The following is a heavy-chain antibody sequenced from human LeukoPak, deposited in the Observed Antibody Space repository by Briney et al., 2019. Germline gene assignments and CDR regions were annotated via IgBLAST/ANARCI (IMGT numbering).Heavy chain of an antibody. Sequence: GGSLRLSCAASGFTFSNYFMSWVRQPPGKGLEWVSTITGSGGTTYYADSMKGRFTISRDNSKNTLYLHMNSLRAEDTAVYYCANTDYYDTSALDYWGQGTLVTVSS. J-gene: IGHJ4*02. D-gene: IGHD3-22*01. V-gene: IGHV3-23*01. CDR1: GFTFSNYF. CDR2: ITGSGGTT. CDR3: ANTDYYDTSALDY.